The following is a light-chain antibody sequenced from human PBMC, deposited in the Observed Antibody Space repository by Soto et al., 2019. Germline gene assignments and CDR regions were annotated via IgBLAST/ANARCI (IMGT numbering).Light chain of an antibody. V-gene: IGKV1-9*01. CDR2: AAS. CDR3: QQLNSYLYT. CDR1: QGINSY. J-gene: IGKJ2*01. Sequence: DIQLTQSPSFLSASVGDRVTITCRASQGINSYLAWYQQKPGKAPKLLIYAASTVQSGVPSRFSGSGSGTEFTLTISSLQPEDFATYYCQQLNSYLYTFGQGTKLEIK.